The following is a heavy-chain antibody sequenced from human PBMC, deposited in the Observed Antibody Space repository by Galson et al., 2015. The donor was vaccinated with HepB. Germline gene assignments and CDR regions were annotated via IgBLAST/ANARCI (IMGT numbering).Heavy chain of an antibody. CDR1: GFTFSSYA. CDR2: ISGSGGST. D-gene: IGHD6-19*01. Sequence: SLRLSCAASGFTFSSYAMHWVRQAPGKGLEWVSAISGSGGSTYYADSVKGRFTISRDNSKNTLYLQMNSLRAEDTAVYYCAGSSGWYESLDYWGQGTLVTVSS. V-gene: IGHV3-23*01. CDR3: AGSSGWYESLDY. J-gene: IGHJ4*02.